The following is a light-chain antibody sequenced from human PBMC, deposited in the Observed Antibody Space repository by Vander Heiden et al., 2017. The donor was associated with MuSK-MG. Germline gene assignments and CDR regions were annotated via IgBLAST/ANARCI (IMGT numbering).Light chain of an antibody. V-gene: IGLV1-47*01. CDR1: SSNIGRNY. CDR2: RNN. J-gene: IGLJ2*01. CDR3: AALDDSLSGVV. Sequence: QSVLTQPPSASGTPGQRVTISCSGSSSNIGRNYVYWYQQFPGTAPKLLIYRNNQRPSGVPDRFSGSKSGTSASLAISGLRSEDEADYYCAALDDSLSGVVFGGGTKLTVL.